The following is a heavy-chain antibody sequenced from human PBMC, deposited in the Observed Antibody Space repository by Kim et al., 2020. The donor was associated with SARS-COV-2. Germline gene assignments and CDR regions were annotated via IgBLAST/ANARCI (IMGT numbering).Heavy chain of an antibody. J-gene: IGHJ6*02. CDR2: INWNGGST. CDR1: GFTFGDYG. CDR3: ARVPSQWLVRHYYYYGMDV. D-gene: IGHD6-19*01. V-gene: IGHV3-20*04. Sequence: GGSLILSCAASGFTFGDYGMSWVRQAPGKGLEWVSGINWNGGSTGYADSVKGRFTISRDNAKNSLYLQMNSLRAEDTAFYYCARVPSQWLVRHYYYYGMDVWGQGTTVTVSS.